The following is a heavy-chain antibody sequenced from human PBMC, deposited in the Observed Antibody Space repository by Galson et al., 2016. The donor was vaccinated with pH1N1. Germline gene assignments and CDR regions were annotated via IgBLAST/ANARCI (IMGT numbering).Heavy chain of an antibody. J-gene: IGHJ4*02. V-gene: IGHV2-5*02. CDR1: GFSLTTTGVG. CDR2: IYWDDEK. CDR3: VRTIHRLGYGPDY. D-gene: IGHD3-22*01. Sequence: ALVKPTQTLTLTCTFSGFSLTTTGVGVGWIRQPPGEALEWLALIYWDDEKRYRQSLKNRLTLTNDNSRNEVVLTMTDMDPVDTATYYCVRTIHRLGYGPDYWGQGILVTVSS.